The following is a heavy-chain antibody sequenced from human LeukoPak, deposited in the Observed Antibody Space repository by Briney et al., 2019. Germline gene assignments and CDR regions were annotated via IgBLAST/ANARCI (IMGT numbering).Heavy chain of an antibody. CDR3: ARDLMGDSSPPFDY. D-gene: IGHD2-21*02. CDR1: GFTFSSYG. CDR2: IWYDGSNK. Sequence: GGSLRLSCAASGFTFSSYGMHWVRQAPGKGLEWVAVIWYDGSNKYYADSVKGRFTISRDNSKNTLYLQMNSLRAEDTAVYYCARDLMGDSSPPFDYWGQGTLVTVSS. J-gene: IGHJ4*02. V-gene: IGHV3-33*01.